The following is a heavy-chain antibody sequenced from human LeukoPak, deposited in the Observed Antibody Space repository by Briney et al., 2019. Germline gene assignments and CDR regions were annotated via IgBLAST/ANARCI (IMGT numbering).Heavy chain of an antibody. Sequence: GASVKVSCKASGGTFSSYAISWVRQAPGQGLEWMGWISAYNGNTNYAQKLQGRVTMTTDTSTSTAYMELRSLRSDDTAVYYCARVHRQIVVVAAIGSHDDNWFDPWGQGTLVTVSS. CDR2: ISAYNGNT. D-gene: IGHD2-15*01. CDR1: GGTFSSYA. J-gene: IGHJ5*02. CDR3: ARVHRQIVVVAAIGSHDDNWFDP. V-gene: IGHV1-18*01.